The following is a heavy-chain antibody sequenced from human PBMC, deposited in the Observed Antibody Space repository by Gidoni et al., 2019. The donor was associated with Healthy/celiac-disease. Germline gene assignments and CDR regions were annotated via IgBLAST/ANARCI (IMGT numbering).Heavy chain of an antibody. CDR2: INHSGST. D-gene: IGHD5-12*01. CDR1: GGSFSGYY. V-gene: IGHV4-34*01. CDR3: ARGEGKRWLQSTLPVAFDI. J-gene: IGHJ3*02. Sequence: QVQLQQWGAGLLKPSETLSLTCAVYGGSFSGYYWSWIRQPPGKGLEWIGEINHSGSTNYNPSLKSRVTISVDTSKNQFSLKLSSVTAADTAVYYCARGEGKRWLQSTLPVAFDIWGQGTMVTVSS.